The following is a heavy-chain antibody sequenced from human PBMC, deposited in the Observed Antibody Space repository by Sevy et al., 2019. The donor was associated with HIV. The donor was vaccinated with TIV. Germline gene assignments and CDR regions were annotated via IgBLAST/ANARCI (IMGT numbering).Heavy chain of an antibody. Sequence: GGSLRLSCVASGFTFSDHYMEWVRQAPGKGLEWVGRTINKADGYTTEYAASVKGRFTISRDDSKNSLYVQMNSLKTEDTAVYYCATHAGIAAAGRVFDYWGQGTLVTVSS. CDR3: ATHAGIAAAGRVFDY. V-gene: IGHV3-72*01. D-gene: IGHD6-13*01. CDR1: GFTFSDHY. J-gene: IGHJ4*02. CDR2: TINKADGYTT.